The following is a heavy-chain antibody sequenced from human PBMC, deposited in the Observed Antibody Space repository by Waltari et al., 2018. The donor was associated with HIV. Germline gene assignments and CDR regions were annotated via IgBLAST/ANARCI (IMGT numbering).Heavy chain of an antibody. CDR2: IYSDVGNK. CDR1: GFRFSNSG. CDR3: ARDRWLARSSWYVDY. J-gene: IGHJ4*02. D-gene: IGHD6-13*01. V-gene: IGHV3-30*19. Sequence: QVQLVASGGGVAQPGGSLSLSCSASGFRFSNSGMHWVRQTPGRGLAWGAVIYSDVGNKAYPGSMRGRFTVSRGNSKYTLYLKIGGRRAEGMGVYYCARDRWLARSSWYVDYWGQGALVSVSA.